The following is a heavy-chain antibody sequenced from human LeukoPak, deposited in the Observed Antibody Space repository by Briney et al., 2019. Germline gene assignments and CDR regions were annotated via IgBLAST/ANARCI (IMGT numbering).Heavy chain of an antibody. CDR1: GYTFTGYY. Sequence: ASVKVSCKASGYTFTGYYMHWVRQAPGQGLEWMGWINPNSGGTNYAQKFQGRVTMTRDTSISTAYMELSRLRSDDTAVYYCARARRRIAAANLNWFDPWGQGTLVTVSS. D-gene: IGHD6-13*01. V-gene: IGHV1-2*02. J-gene: IGHJ5*02. CDR2: INPNSGGT. CDR3: ARARRRIAAANLNWFDP.